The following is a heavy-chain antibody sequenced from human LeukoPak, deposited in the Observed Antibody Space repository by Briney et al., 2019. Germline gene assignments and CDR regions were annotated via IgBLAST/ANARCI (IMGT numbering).Heavy chain of an antibody. CDR3: ARDVSRVVPAARYFDY. D-gene: IGHD2-2*01. V-gene: IGHV3-11*06. J-gene: IGHJ4*02. CDR2: ISANSGSI. Sequence: GGSLRLSCAASGFTFSDYYMSWIRQAPGKGLEWVSYISANSGSIKLADSVRGRFTIFRDNDKNSLYLQMNSLIAEDTAVYYRARDVSRVVPAARYFDYWGQGTLVTVSS. CDR1: GFTFSDYY.